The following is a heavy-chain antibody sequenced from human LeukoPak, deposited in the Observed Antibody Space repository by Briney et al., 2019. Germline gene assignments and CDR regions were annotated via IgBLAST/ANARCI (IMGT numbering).Heavy chain of an antibody. Sequence: SETLSLTCTVSGGSISTYYWSWIRQPAGKGLEWIGRIHTSGNTDYNPSLKSRVTMSVDTSKNQFSLKLSSVTAADTAVYYCARGPRHHFNYWGQGTLVTVSS. CDR2: IHTSGNT. D-gene: IGHD1-14*01. CDR3: ARGPRHHFNY. J-gene: IGHJ4*02. CDR1: GGSISTYY. V-gene: IGHV4-4*07.